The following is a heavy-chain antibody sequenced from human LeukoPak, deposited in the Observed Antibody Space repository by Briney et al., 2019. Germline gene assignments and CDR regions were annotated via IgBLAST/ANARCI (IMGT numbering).Heavy chain of an antibody. CDR1: VGTFSSYA. Sequence: VASVKVSCKASVGTFSSYAISWVRQAPGQGLEWMGGITPMFGTANYAQKFQGRVTITTDESSSTAYMGLSSLRSEDTAVYYCAFSWLGDYDFDPWGQGTLVTVSS. CDR2: ITPMFGTA. CDR3: AFSWLGDYDFDP. D-gene: IGHD3-3*01. J-gene: IGHJ5*02. V-gene: IGHV1-69*05.